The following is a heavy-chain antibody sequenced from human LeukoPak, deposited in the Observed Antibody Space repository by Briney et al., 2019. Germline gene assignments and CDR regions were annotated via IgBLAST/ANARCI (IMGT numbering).Heavy chain of an antibody. J-gene: IGHJ4*02. CDR3: ARDSFTVAATDY. V-gene: IGHV1-2*02. CDR2: INPNSGGT. D-gene: IGHD6-13*01. Sequence: GASGKVSCKASGYTFTGYYMHWVRQAAGQGLEWMGWINPNSGGTNYAQEFQGRVTMTRDTSISTAYMEVSRLRSDDTAVYYCARDSFTVAATDYWGQGTLVTVSS. CDR1: GYTFTGYY.